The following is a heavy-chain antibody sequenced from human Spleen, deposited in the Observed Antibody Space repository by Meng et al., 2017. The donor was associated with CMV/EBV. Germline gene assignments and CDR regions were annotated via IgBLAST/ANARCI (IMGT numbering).Heavy chain of an antibody. D-gene: IGHD3-9*01. CDR3: AKSPPSNYDILTGLYSPRYYFDY. CDR1: GFTFSSYA. J-gene: IGHJ4*02. CDR2: ISGSGGST. Sequence: GGSLRLSCAASGFTFSSYAMSWVRQAPGKGLEWVSAISGSGGSTYYADSVKGRFTISRDNSKNTLYLQMNSLRAEDTAVYYCAKSPPSNYDILTGLYSPRYYFDYWGQGTLVTVSS. V-gene: IGHV3-23*01.